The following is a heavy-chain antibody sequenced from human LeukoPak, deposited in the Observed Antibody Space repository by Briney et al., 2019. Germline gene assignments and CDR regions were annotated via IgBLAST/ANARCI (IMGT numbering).Heavy chain of an antibody. Sequence: GESLKISCKGAGYSFTSYWIGWVRQMPGKGLEWMGIIYPGDSDTRYSPSFQGQVTISADKSISTAYLQWSSLKASDTAMYYCARTNYCSGGSCYFETDYWGQGTLVTVSS. V-gene: IGHV5-51*01. CDR3: ARTNYCSGGSCYFETDY. CDR1: GYSFTSYW. CDR2: IYPGDSDT. J-gene: IGHJ4*02. D-gene: IGHD2-15*01.